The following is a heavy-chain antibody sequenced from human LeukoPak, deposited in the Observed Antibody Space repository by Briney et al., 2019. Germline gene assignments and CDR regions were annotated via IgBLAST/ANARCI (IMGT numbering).Heavy chain of an antibody. CDR1: GYTFTSYD. J-gene: IGHJ4*02. Sequence: ASVKVSCKASGYTFTSYDINWVRQATGQGLEWMGWMNPNSGNTGYAQKFQGRVTITRNTPISAAYMELSSLRSEDTAVYYCARGQWFGELLYYWGQGTLVTVSS. CDR2: MNPNSGNT. V-gene: IGHV1-8*03. D-gene: IGHD3-10*01. CDR3: ARGQWFGELLYY.